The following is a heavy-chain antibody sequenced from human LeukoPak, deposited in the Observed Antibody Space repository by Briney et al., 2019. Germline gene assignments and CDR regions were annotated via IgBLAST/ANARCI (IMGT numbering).Heavy chain of an antibody. CDR3: ARTPYCSGGSCRRYYFDY. J-gene: IGHJ4*02. CDR1: GYTFTSYD. CDR2: MNPNSGNT. Sequence: ASVKVSCKASGYTFTSYDINWVRQATGQGLEWMGWMNPNSGNTGYAQKFQGRVTMTRNTSISTAYMELSSLRSEDTAVYYCARTPYCSGGSCRRYYFDYWGQGTLDTVSS. D-gene: IGHD2-15*01. V-gene: IGHV1-8*01.